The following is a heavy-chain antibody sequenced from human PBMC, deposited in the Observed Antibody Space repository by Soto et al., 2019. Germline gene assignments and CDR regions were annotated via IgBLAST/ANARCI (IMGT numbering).Heavy chain of an antibody. J-gene: IGHJ4*02. CDR3: ATDLNWEHY. D-gene: IGHD7-27*01. V-gene: IGHV3-7*04. Sequence: EVQLVEFGGGLVQPGGSLRLSCEASGFTFGTYWMTWVRQPPGKGLECVADIKPDGSERYYVDSVKGRFTISRDNAKNSLYLHMNSLRAEDTAVYYCATDLNWEHYWGQGTLVTVSS. CDR1: GFTFGTYW. CDR2: IKPDGSER.